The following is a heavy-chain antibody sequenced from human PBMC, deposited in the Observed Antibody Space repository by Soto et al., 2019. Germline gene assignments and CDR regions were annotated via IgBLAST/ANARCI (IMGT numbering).Heavy chain of an antibody. CDR2: ISSNGGST. D-gene: IGHD3-9*01. Sequence: EVQLVESGGGLVQPGGSLRLSCAASGFTFSSYAMHWVRQAPGKGLEYVSAISSNGGSTYYANSVKGRFTISRDNSKNTLYLQMGSLRAEDMAVYYCARSLLNYDILTGYYSNGLDYWGQGTLVTVSS. CDR1: GFTFSSYA. J-gene: IGHJ4*02. CDR3: ARSLLNYDILTGYYSNGLDY. V-gene: IGHV3-64*01.